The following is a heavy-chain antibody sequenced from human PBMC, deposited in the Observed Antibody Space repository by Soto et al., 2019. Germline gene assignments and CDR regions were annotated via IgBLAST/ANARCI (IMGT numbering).Heavy chain of an antibody. Sequence: GGSLRLSCAASGFTFSSSAMHWVRQAPGKGLEWVAVISYDGAYQDYADSVKGRFTISKGISKNTLYLQMDSLRPADTAVYYCAGGPLSGWTDNYYYGMTVWGLGTTVTVSS. CDR1: GFTFSSSA. J-gene: IGHJ6*02. CDR2: ISYDGAYQ. CDR3: AGGPLSGWTDNYYYGMTV. D-gene: IGHD6-19*01. V-gene: IGHV3-30-3*01.